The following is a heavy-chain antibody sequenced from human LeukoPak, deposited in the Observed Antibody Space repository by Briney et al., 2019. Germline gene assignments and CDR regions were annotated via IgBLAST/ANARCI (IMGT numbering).Heavy chain of an antibody. V-gene: IGHV3-23*01. CDR3: AKTLDYGGNEGFDY. Sequence: GGSLRLSCVASGFTFSSYAMSWVRQAPGKGLEWVSGTRGSCGSTYYADSVKGRFTISKDNSKNTLYLQMNSLRAEDTAVYYCAKTLDYGGNEGFDYWGQGTLVTLSS. J-gene: IGHJ4*02. CDR2: TRGSCGST. CDR1: GFTFSSYA. D-gene: IGHD4-23*01.